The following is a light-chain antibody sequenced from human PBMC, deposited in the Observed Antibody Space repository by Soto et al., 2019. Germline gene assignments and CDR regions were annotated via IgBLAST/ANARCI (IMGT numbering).Light chain of an antibody. CDR1: QGLLDSEGNTC. CDR2: KVS. J-gene: IGKJ5*01. CDR3: MQGTYRPTT. V-gene: IGKV2-30*01. Sequence: VALTQSALSLSVILGQPTSIACWSGQGLLDSEGNTCLNWFQQRPGQSPRRLIYKVSVRVSGVPDRFSGSGSGTDFTLKSSRVEAEDVGIYYCMQGTYRPTTFGQGTRLEIK.